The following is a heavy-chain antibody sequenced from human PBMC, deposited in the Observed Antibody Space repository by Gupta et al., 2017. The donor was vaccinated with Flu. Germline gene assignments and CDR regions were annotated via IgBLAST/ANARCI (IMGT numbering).Heavy chain of an antibody. D-gene: IGHD3-16*01. CDR1: GFTFSSYG. CDR3: AKHVEEGEPSPGYYNAMDV. V-gene: IGHV3-30*18. Sequence: QVKLVESGGGVVQPGRSLRLSCAASGFTFSSYGMHWVRQAPGKGLEWVAVRAYDGANKYYADSVKGRFTISRDNSKNTLFLQMNNLRPEDTALYFCAKHVEEGEPSPGYYNAMDVWGQGTTVIVSS. CDR2: RAYDGANK. J-gene: IGHJ6*02.